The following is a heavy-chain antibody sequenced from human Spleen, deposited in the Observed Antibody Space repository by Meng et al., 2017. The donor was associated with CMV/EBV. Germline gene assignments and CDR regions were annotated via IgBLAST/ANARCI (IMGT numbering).Heavy chain of an antibody. V-gene: IGHV4-59*01. Sequence: SETLSLTCAVYGGSFSGYYWSWIRQPPGKGLEWIGFMYDSGSTNYNPSLKSRVTISVDTSKNQFSLKVPSVTAADTAVYYCAREVRMGYFDYWGQGTLVTVSS. J-gene: IGHJ4*02. CDR1: GGSFSGYY. D-gene: IGHD2-8*01. CDR3: AREVRMGYFDY. CDR2: MYDSGST.